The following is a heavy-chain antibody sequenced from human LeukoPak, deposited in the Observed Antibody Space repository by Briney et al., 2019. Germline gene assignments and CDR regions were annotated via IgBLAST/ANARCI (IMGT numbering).Heavy chain of an antibody. J-gene: IGHJ4*02. CDR3: AKSGGYGLIDY. V-gene: IGHV4-39*01. CDR1: GASVSGSPYY. Sequence: PSETLSLTCTVSGASVSGSPYYWGWTRQPPGKGLEWIGSIYSSGSTYYNASLQSRVTISIETSKNQISLRLNSVTAADTAIYYCAKSGGYGLIDYWGQGTLVTVSS. CDR2: IYSSGST. D-gene: IGHD1-26*01.